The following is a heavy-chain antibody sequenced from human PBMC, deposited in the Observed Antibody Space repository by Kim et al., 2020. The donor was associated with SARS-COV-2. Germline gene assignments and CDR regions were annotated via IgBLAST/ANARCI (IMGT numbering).Heavy chain of an antibody. CDR3: ARDKTYVGCGGDCYPFDY. J-gene: IGHJ4*02. V-gene: IGHV3-21*01. CDR1: GFTFSSYN. Sequence: GGSLRLSCAASGFTFSSYNMHWVRQAPGKGLEWVSSIRSSSNYIYYADSVKGRFTISRDNAKNSLYLQMNSLRAEDTALYYCARDKTYVGCGGDCYPFDYWGQGTLVTVSS. CDR2: IRSSSNYI. D-gene: IGHD2-21*02.